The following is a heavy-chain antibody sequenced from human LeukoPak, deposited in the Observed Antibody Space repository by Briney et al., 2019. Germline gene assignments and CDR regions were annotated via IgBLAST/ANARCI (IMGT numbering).Heavy chain of an antibody. D-gene: IGHD3-22*01. CDR2: IYYSGST. J-gene: IGHJ3*02. V-gene: IGHV4-59*08. Sequence: PSETLSLTCTVSGGSISSYYWSWIRQPPGKGLEWIGYIYYSGSTNYNPSLKSRVTISVDTSKNQFSLKLSSVTAADTAVYYCTGVSGYYDHDAFDIWGQGTMVTVSS. CDR1: GGSISSYY. CDR3: TGVSGYYDHDAFDI.